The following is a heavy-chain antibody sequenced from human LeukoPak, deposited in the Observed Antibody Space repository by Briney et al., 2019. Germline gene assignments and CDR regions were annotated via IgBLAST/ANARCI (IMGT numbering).Heavy chain of an antibody. V-gene: IGHV1-8*01. J-gene: IGHJ5*02. CDR1: GYTFTSYD. CDR2: MNPNSGNT. CDR3: ARDAIVVVAATRNWFDP. D-gene: IGHD2-15*01. Sequence: ASVKVSCKASGYTFTSYDINWVRQATGQGLEWMGWMNPNSGNTGYAQKFQGRVTMTRNTSISTAYMELSRLRSDDTAVYYCARDAIVVVAATRNWFDPWGQGTLVTVSS.